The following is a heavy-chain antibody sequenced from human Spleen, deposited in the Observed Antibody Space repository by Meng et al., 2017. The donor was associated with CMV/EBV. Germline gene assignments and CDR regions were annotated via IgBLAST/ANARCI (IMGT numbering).Heavy chain of an antibody. V-gene: IGHV4-31*02. CDR1: SISSGGYH. CDR2: IYYSGNT. D-gene: IGHD5-18*01. J-gene: IGHJ5*02. Sequence: SISSGGYHWSWIRQYPGTGLEWIGYIYYSGNTYYNPSLRSRVSMSVDTSKNQFSLKLNSVTAADTAVYYCAGDVFRGYTYGYGWFDPWGQGTLVTVSS. CDR3: AGDVFRGYTYGYGWFDP.